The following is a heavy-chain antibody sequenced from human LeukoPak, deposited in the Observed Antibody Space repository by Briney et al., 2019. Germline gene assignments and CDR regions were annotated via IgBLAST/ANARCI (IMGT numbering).Heavy chain of an antibody. J-gene: IGHJ4*02. CDR3: ARDVERYFNWLVPFDY. CDR2: ISSNTSTI. D-gene: IGHD3-9*01. CDR1: GFTLGSYS. Sequence: GGSLTLASAADGFTLGSYSMRWDRQAPGKGLEWVSYISSNTSTIYYADSVKGSFPISRDNAKNSLYLQMNSLRAEDTAVYYCARDVERYFNWLVPFDYWGQGTLVTVSS. V-gene: IGHV3-48*01.